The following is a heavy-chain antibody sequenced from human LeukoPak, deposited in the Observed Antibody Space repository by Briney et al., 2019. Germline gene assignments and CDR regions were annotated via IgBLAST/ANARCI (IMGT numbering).Heavy chain of an antibody. CDR2: IIPILGIA. CDR1: GGTFSSYA. J-gene: IGHJ4*02. Sequence: ASVKVSCKASGGTFSSYAISWVRQAPGQGLEWMGRIIPILGIANYVQKFQGRVTITADKSTSTAYMELSSLRSEDTAVYYCARCPSGEFYFDYWGQGTLVTVSS. CDR3: ARCPSGEFYFDY. D-gene: IGHD3-16*01. V-gene: IGHV1-69*04.